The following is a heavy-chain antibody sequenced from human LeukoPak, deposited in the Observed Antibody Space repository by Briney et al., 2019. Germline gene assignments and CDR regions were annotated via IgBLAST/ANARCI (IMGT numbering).Heavy chain of an antibody. V-gene: IGHV3-23*01. CDR2: ISGSGGST. Sequence: GGSLRLSCAASGFTFSSYATSWVRQAPGKGLEWVSAISGSGGSTYYADSVKGRFTISRDNSKNTLYLQMNSLRAEDTAVYYCAKWAQPLLYYYYYYMDVRGKGTTVTVSS. CDR3: AKWAQPLLYYYYYYMDV. J-gene: IGHJ6*03. CDR1: GFTFSSYA. D-gene: IGHD2-21*02.